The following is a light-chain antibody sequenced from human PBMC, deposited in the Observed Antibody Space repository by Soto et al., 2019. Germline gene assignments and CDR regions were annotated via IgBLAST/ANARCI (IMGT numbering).Light chain of an antibody. V-gene: IGKV3-20*01. CDR1: QSFSSNS. CDR2: GAS. Sequence: EIVLTQSPGTLSLSPGERATLSCRASQSFSSNSIAWYQQKPGQAPRLLIYGASSRATGIPDRFSGSGSGTDFTLTISRLEPEDFAVYYCQQYGSSPPQYTFGQGTKLEIK. J-gene: IGKJ2*01. CDR3: QQYGSSPPQYT.